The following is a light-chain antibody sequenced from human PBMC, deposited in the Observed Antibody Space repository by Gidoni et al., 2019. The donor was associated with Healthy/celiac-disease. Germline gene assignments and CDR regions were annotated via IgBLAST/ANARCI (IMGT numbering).Light chain of an antibody. Sequence: DSLAVSLGERATINCKSSQSVLYSSNNKNYLAWYQQKPGQPPKLLIYWASTRESGVPDRFSGSGSGTDFTLTISSLQAEDVAVYYCQQYYSTPYTFGQGTKLEIK. CDR2: WAS. J-gene: IGKJ2*01. CDR3: QQYYSTPYT. V-gene: IGKV4-1*01. CDR1: QSVLYSSNNKNY.